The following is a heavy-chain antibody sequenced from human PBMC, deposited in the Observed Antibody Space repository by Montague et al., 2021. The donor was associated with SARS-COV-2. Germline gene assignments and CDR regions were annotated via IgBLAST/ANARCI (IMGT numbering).Heavy chain of an antibody. CDR3: ARARKMYGELADY. D-gene: IGHD4-17*01. Sequence: SETLSLTCTVSGGSVRSSIDCWVWISQPQGMELDWSAYIYYNGNTYPNPSLQSRVTISVATSNNPFSLKLISVTAADTAVYYCARARKMYGELADYWGQGTLVTVSS. CDR1: GGSVRSSIDC. CDR2: IYYNGNT. J-gene: IGHJ4*02. V-gene: IGHV4-39*02.